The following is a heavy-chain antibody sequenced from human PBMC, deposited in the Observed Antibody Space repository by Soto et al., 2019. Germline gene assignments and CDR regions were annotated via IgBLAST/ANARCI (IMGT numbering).Heavy chain of an antibody. CDR2: ISAYNGNT. D-gene: IGHD2-15*01. J-gene: IGHJ4*02. Sequence: ASVKVSCKASGYTFTSYGISWVRQAPGQGLEWMGRISAYNGNTNYAQKLQGRVTMTTDTSTSTAYMELRSLRSDDTAVYYCARSPLFRGYCSGGSCYYVDYWGQGTLVTVSS. CDR1: GYTFTSYG. V-gene: IGHV1-18*01. CDR3: ARSPLFRGYCSGGSCYYVDY.